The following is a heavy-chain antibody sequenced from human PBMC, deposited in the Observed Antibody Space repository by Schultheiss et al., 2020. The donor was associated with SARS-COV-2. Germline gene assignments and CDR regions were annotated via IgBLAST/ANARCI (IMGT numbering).Heavy chain of an antibody. Sequence: SETLSLTCTVSGGSISSGSYYWSWIRQPPGKGLEWIGSIYHSGSTNYSPSLKSRFTISVDTSKNQFSLKLSSVTAADTAVYYCARERTDWGSFDYWGQGTLVTVSS. D-gene: IGHD7-27*01. CDR3: ARERTDWGSFDY. CDR1: GGSISSGSYY. CDR2: IYHSGST. V-gene: IGHV4-39*07. J-gene: IGHJ4*02.